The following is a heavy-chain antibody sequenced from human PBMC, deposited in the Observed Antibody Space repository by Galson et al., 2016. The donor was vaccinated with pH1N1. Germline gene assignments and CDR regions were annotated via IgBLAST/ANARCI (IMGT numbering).Heavy chain of an antibody. CDR2: IYSGGNT. CDR3: ARESFVDTDLVDWYFGL. V-gene: IGHV3-53*04. CDR1: GFTVSSNY. D-gene: IGHD5-18*01. Sequence: SLRLSCAASGFTVSSNYMSWVRQAPGKGLEWVSVIYSGGNTYYADSVKGRFTISRHNSKNTLYLQMNSLRPEDTAVYYCARESFVDTDLVDWYFGLWGRGTLVTVSS. J-gene: IGHJ2*01.